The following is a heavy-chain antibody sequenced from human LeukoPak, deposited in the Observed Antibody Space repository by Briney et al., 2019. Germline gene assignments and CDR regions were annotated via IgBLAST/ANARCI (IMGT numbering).Heavy chain of an antibody. V-gene: IGHV3-66*01. Sequence: GGSLRLSCAASGFTVNSNYMSWVRQAPGKGLEWVSVVYSGERTYYADSVKGRFTISRDDSTNTLYPLMNSLRAEDTAVYYCARGYLIDYWGQGTLVTVSS. CDR2: VYSGERT. D-gene: IGHD1-26*01. J-gene: IGHJ4*02. CDR1: GFTVNSNY. CDR3: ARGYLIDY.